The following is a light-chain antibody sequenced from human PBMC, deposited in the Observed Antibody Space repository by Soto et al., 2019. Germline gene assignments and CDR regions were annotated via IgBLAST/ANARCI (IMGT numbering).Light chain of an antibody. J-gene: IGLJ1*01. CDR1: RSDIGDSNF. Sequence: ALTQPASVSGSPGQSVTISCTGPRSDIGDSNFISWYQHSPGKAPRLLIYEVNNRPLGVSKRFSGSKAGNTASLTISGLLDDDEADYFCASFRSGTILVFGSGTKVTVL. CDR2: EVN. V-gene: IGLV2-14*01. CDR3: ASFRSGTILV.